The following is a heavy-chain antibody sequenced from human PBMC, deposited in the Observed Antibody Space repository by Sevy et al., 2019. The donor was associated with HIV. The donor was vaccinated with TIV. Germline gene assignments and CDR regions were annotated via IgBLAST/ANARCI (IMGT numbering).Heavy chain of an antibody. CDR2: ISGGGGGT. Sequence: GGSLRLSCAASGFTFNSYWMNWVRQAPGKGLEGKGLEWVSTISGGGGGTYYADSVRGRFTISRDNSKNTLYLQVNSLRVEDTAVYYCAKHYIHDIADGWYFDLWGRGTLVTVSS. CDR1: GFTFNSYW. J-gene: IGHJ2*01. CDR3: AKHYIHDIADGWYFDL. V-gene: IGHV3-23*01. D-gene: IGHD6-13*01.